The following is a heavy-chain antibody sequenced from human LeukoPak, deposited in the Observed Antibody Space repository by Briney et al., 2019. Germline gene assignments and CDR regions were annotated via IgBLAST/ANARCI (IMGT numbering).Heavy chain of an antibody. J-gene: IGHJ4*02. CDR3: VSAYGGLLDH. Sequence: PGGSLRLSCAASGFIFNTYEMNWVRQAPGKGLDWISYISGDGTTIYYADSVKGRFTIPRDNAKKSLFLQMNSLRAEDTAVYFCVSAYGGLLDHWGQGTLVTVSS. CDR1: GFIFNTYE. CDR2: ISGDGTTI. V-gene: IGHV3-48*03. D-gene: IGHD3-16*01.